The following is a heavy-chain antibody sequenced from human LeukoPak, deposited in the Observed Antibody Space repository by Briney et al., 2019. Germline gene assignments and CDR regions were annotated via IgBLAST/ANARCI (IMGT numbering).Heavy chain of an antibody. J-gene: IGHJ6*02. CDR2: IKQDGSEK. D-gene: IGHD3-16*01. Sequence: SGGSLRLSCAASGFTFSSYWMSWVRQAPGKGLEWVANIKQDGSEKYYVDSVKGRFTISRDNDKNSLYLQMNSLRAEDTAVYYCARERDYKDYYYGMDVWGQGTTVTVSS. V-gene: IGHV3-7*01. CDR3: ARERDYKDYYYGMDV. CDR1: GFTFSSYW.